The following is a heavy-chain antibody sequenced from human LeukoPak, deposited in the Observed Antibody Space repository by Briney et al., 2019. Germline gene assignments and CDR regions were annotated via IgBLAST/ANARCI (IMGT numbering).Heavy chain of an antibody. J-gene: IGHJ6*03. V-gene: IGHV6-1*01. CDR3: AKGRDDYGDYSEYYYMDV. CDR2: TYYRSKWYN. D-gene: IGHD4-17*01. CDR1: GDSVSSNSAA. Sequence: SQTLSLTCAISGDSVSSNSAAWNWIRQSPSRGLKWLGRTYYRSKWYNDYAVSVKSRITINPDTSKNQFSLQLNSVTPEDTAVYYCAKGRDDYGDYSEYYYMDVWGKGTTVTVSS.